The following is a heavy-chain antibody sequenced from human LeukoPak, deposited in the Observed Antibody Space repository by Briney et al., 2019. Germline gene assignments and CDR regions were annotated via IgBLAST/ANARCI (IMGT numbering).Heavy chain of an antibody. CDR2: IYYSGST. J-gene: IGHJ4*02. Sequence: SETLSLTCTVSGGSISSSSYYWGWIRQPPGKGLEWIGSIYYSGSTYYNPSLKSRVTISVDTSKNQFSLKLSSVTAADTAVYYCASGPRLANDYWGQGTLVTVSS. CDR1: GGSISSSSYY. V-gene: IGHV4-39*07. D-gene: IGHD1-1*01. CDR3: ASGPRLANDY.